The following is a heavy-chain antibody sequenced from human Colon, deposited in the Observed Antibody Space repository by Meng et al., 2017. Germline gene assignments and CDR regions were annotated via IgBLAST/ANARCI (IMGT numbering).Heavy chain of an antibody. CDR2: IDHFGIS. V-gene: IGHV4-34*02. CDR3: ATGLRHGDWFDP. CDR1: GGSFSGFY. D-gene: IGHD4-17*01. J-gene: IGHJ5*02. Sequence: QVQSQQGGAGLLKPSATLSLTCAVSGGSFSGFYCSWIRQPPGKGLEWIGEIDHFGISNYNSSLKGRLTMSVDTSKKQISLTLTSVTAADTAVYYCATGLRHGDWFDPWGPGTLVTVSS.